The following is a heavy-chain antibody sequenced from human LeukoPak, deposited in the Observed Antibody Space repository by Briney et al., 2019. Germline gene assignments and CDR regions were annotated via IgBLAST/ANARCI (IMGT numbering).Heavy chain of an antibody. Sequence: SETLSLTCTVSGGSISSGDYYWSWIRQPPGKGLGWIGYIYYSGSTYYNPSLKSRVTISVDTSKNQFSLKLSSVTAADTAVYYCARDLSYYGSGSYGVFDYWGQGTLVTVSS. J-gene: IGHJ4*02. D-gene: IGHD3-10*01. CDR1: GGSISSGDYY. V-gene: IGHV4-30-4*01. CDR2: IYYSGST. CDR3: ARDLSYYGSGSYGVFDY.